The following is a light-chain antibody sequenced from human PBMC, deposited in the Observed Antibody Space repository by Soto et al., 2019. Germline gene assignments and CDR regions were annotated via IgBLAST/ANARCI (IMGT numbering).Light chain of an antibody. J-gene: IGKJ5*01. CDR1: LSINSW. V-gene: IGKV1-5*01. CDR2: DAS. CDR3: HSRA. Sequence: DLQMTYSPSTRSSSLGDRVTITCRASLSINSWLAWYQQKPGKAPKLLIHDASSLESGVPSRFSGSGSGTEFTLTISRLQPDDFATYLCHSRAFGQGTRLEIK.